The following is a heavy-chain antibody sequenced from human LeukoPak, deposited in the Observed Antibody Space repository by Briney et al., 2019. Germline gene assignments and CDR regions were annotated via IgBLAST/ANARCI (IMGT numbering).Heavy chain of an antibody. CDR2: IYPGDSDT. D-gene: IGHD6-13*01. J-gene: IGHJ6*03. CDR3: ASTAAAGGGNYYYYMDV. Sequence: GESLQISCKGSGYSFTSYWIGWVRQMPGKGLEWMGIIYPGDSDTRYSPSFQGQVTISADKSISTAYLQWSSLKASDTAMYYCASTAAAGGGNYYYYMDVWGKGTTVTVSS. V-gene: IGHV5-51*01. CDR1: GYSFTSYW.